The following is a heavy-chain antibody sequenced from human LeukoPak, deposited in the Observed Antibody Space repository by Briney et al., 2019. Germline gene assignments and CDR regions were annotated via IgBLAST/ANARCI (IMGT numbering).Heavy chain of an antibody. V-gene: IGHV4-39*01. J-gene: IGHJ4*02. D-gene: IGHD5-18*01. Sequence: PSETLSLTCTVSGGSISSSSYYWGWIRQPPGKGLEWIGSIYYSGSTYYNPSLKSRVTISVDTSKNQFSLKLSSATAADTAVYYCARRPFGYSYGQHFDYWGQGTLVTVSS. CDR1: GGSISSSSYY. CDR2: IYYSGST. CDR3: ARRPFGYSYGQHFDY.